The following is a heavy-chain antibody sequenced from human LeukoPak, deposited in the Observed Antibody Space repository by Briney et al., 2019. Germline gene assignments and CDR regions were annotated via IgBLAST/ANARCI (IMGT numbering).Heavy chain of an antibody. CDR2: ISYDGSNK. CDR3: ARRAGDFWSGYYEAGGALDH. J-gene: IGHJ4*02. Sequence: GGSLRLSCAASGFTFSSYAMHWVRQAPGKGLEWVAVISYDGSNKYYADSVKGRFTISRDNSKNTLYLQMNSLRAEDTAVYYCARRAGDFWSGYYEAGGALDHWGQGTLVTVSS. D-gene: IGHD3-3*01. V-gene: IGHV3-30-3*01. CDR1: GFTFSSYA.